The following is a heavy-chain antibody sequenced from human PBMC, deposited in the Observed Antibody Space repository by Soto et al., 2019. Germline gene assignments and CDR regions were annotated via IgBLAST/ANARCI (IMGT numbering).Heavy chain of an antibody. CDR3: AGGIAARPLGY. V-gene: IGHV4-30-2*01. Sequence: SETLSLTCAVSGGSISSGGSFWSWIRQPPGKGLEWIGYIYHSGSTYYNPSLKSRVTISVDRSKNQFSLKLSPVTAADTAVYYCAGGIAARPLGYWGQGTLVTVSS. CDR2: IYHSGST. CDR1: GGSISSGGSF. J-gene: IGHJ4*02. D-gene: IGHD6-6*01.